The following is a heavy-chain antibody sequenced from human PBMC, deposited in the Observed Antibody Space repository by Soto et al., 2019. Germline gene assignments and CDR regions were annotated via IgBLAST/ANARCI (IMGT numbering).Heavy chain of an antibody. CDR2: ISHDGSFK. CDR3: AKLEGSVPVDGDWFDP. J-gene: IGHJ5*02. V-gene: IGHV3-30*18. Sequence: QVQLVESGGGVVQPGRSLRLSCAASGFSFSSHGMHWVRQATGRGLEWVAVISHDGSFKSYADSLRGRFTVSRDNSKNTLYLQIHSLRSEDTAVYYCAKLEGSVPVDGDWFDPWCQGTLVTVSS. D-gene: IGHD6-19*01. CDR1: GFSFSSHG.